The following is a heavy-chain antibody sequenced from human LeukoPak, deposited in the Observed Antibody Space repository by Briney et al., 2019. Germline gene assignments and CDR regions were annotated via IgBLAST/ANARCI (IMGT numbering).Heavy chain of an antibody. CDR2: IYSGGST. V-gene: IGHV3-53*01. CDR3: ARGRGFYDSSGYYLDY. J-gene: IGHJ4*02. Sequence: PGGSLRLSCAASGFTVSSNYMSWVRQAPGKGLEWVSVIYSGGSTYYADSVKGRFTISRDNAKNSLYLQMNSLRAEDTAVYYCARGRGFYDSSGYYLDYWGQGTLVTVSS. D-gene: IGHD3-22*01. CDR1: GFTVSSNY.